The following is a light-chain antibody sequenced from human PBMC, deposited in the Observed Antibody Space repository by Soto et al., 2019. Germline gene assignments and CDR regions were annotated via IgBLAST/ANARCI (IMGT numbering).Light chain of an antibody. CDR1: QTISFY. J-gene: IGKJ1*01. Sequence: DIQMTQSPSSLSASVGDTVIITCRASQTISFYLNWYQQIAGTAPKLLIYNASTLKSGVPSRFSGSGSGTEFTLTISSLQPDDFATYYCQHYNSYSEAFGQGTKVDIK. CDR2: NAS. CDR3: QHYNSYSEA. V-gene: IGKV1-5*03.